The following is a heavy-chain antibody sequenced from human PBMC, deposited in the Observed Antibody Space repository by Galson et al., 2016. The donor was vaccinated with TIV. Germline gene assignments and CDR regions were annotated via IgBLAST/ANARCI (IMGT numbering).Heavy chain of an antibody. CDR1: GFTFSSYG. J-gene: IGHJ5*02. V-gene: IGHV3-33*01. D-gene: IGHD2-8*01. Sequence: SLRLSCAASGFTFSSYGMHWVRQAPGKGLEWVAVIWYDGINKYYADSVKGRFTTTRDSSKNTLYLEMNSLRAEDTAVYYCARDNGSRRGAEAANWFDPWGQGTLVTVSS. CDR2: IWYDGINK. CDR3: ARDNGSRRGAEAANWFDP.